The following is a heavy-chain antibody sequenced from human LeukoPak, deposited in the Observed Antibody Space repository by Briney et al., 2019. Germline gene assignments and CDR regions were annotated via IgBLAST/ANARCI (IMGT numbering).Heavy chain of an antibody. J-gene: IGHJ4*02. V-gene: IGHV3-53*01. Sequence: PGGSLRLSCAASGFTVSSSYMYWVRQAPGKGLEWVSFFYRGDSTYYAESVRGRFTISSDNSKNTLYLLMNSLIPEDTAVYYCAREVVSSPSYLDSWGQGTLVTVTS. CDR2: FYRGDST. CDR1: GFTVSSSY. CDR3: AREVVSSPSYLDS. D-gene: IGHD2-15*01.